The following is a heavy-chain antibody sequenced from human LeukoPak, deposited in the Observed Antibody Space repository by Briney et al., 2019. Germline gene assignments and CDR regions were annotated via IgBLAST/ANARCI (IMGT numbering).Heavy chain of an antibody. CDR2: IYYSGST. V-gene: IGHV4-31*03. CDR1: GGSISSGGYY. CDR3: ARGGDPGKYYYDSSGYYGY. Sequence: PSETLSLTCTVSGGSISSGGYYWSWIRQHPGKGLEWIGYIYYSGSTYFNPSLKSRVTIPVDTSKNQFSLKLSSVTAADTAVYYCARGGDPGKYYYDSSGYYGYWGQGTLVTVSS. D-gene: IGHD3-22*01. J-gene: IGHJ4*02.